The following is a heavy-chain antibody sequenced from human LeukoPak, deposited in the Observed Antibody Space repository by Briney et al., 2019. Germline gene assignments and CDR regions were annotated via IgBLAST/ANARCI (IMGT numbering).Heavy chain of an antibody. CDR3: ARGYIVVVVAATRGYFDY. J-gene: IGHJ4*02. D-gene: IGHD2-15*01. Sequence: SETLSLTCAVYGGSFSDNYWSWIRQPPGKGLEWIGEINHSGSTNYNPSLKSRVTISVDTSKKQFSLKLSSVTAADTAVYYCARGYIVVVVAATRGYFDYWGQGTLVTVSS. V-gene: IGHV4-34*01. CDR2: INHSGST. CDR1: GGSFSDNY.